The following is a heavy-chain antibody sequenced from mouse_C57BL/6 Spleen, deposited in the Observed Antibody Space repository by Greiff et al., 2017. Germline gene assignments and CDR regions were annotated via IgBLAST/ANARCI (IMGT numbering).Heavy chain of an antibody. CDR1: GYSFTDYN. Sequence: VQLQQSGPELVKPGASVKISCKASGYSFTDYNMNWVKQSNGKSLEWIGVINPNYGTTSYNQKFKGKATLTVDQSSSTAYMQLNSLTSEDSAVXYCARSFYYYGSSYSEYYAMDYWGQGTSGTVSS. V-gene: IGHV1-39*01. CDR3: ARSFYYYGSSYSEYYAMDY. J-gene: IGHJ4*01. CDR2: INPNYGTT. D-gene: IGHD1-1*01.